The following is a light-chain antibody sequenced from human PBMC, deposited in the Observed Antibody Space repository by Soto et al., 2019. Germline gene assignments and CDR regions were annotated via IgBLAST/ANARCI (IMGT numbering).Light chain of an antibody. J-gene: IGKJ4*01. V-gene: IGKV1-27*01. CDR3: QKYNSAPLT. CDR1: QSISNY. Sequence: DIQMTQSPSSLSASVGDRVTITCRASQSISNYLAWYQQKPGKVPKLLIYAASTLHSGVPSRFSGSGSGTDFTLTISSLQPEDVATYYCQKYNSAPLTFGGGTKVEIK. CDR2: AAS.